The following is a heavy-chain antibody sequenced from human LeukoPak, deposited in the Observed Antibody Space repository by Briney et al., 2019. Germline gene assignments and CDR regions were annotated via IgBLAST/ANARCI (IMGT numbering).Heavy chain of an antibody. CDR2: INSRSTGI. CDR1: GLTFSTYS. D-gene: IGHD3-10*01. V-gene: IGHV3-48*02. Sequence: GGSLRLSCAASGLTFSTYSMNWVRQPPGRGPEWVSYINSRSTGIYYADSVKGRFTTSRDNAKNLLYLQLNSLRDDDTAVYYCARDSNYGFDYWGQGTLVTVSS. CDR3: ARDSNYGFDY. J-gene: IGHJ4*02.